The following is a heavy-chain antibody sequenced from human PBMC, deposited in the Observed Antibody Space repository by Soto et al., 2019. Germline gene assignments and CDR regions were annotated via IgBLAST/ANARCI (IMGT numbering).Heavy chain of an antibody. D-gene: IGHD6-19*01. CDR1: GFTVGSNY. Sequence: EVRLVESGGGLVQPGGSLRLSCAASGFTVGSNYMNWVRQAPGKGLEWVSVIYSGGSTYYADSVKGRFTISRDNSKNTLYLQMNSLRAEDTAVYYCARSWAVAGSYDYWGQGTLVTVSS. V-gene: IGHV3-66*01. CDR3: ARSWAVAGSYDY. CDR2: IYSGGST. J-gene: IGHJ4*02.